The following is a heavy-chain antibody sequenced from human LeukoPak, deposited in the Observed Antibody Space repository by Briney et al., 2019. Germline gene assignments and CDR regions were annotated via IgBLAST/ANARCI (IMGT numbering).Heavy chain of an antibody. D-gene: IGHD3-10*01. CDR1: GGSISSGSYY. Sequence: PSETLSLTCTVSGGSISSGSYYWSWIRQPAGKGLEWIGRIYTSGSTNYNPPLKSRVTISVDTSKNQFSLKLSSVTAADTAVYYCARLNYYGSGSYRDIDYWAREPWSPSPQ. J-gene: IGHJ4*02. CDR2: IYTSGST. V-gene: IGHV4-61*02. CDR3: ARLNYYGSGSYRDIDY.